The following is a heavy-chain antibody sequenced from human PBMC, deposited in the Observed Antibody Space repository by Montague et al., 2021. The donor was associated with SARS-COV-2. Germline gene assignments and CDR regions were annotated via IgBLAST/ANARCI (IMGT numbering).Heavy chain of an antibody. J-gene: IGHJ6*02. D-gene: IGHD2-2*01. CDR1: GGSISSYY. CDR2: IYSSGST. V-gene: IGHV4-4*07. CDR3: ARFAYRLLFIATYYGMDV. Sequence: SETLSLTCTVSGGSISSYYWSWIRQPAGKGLEWIGRIYSSGSTNYNPSLKSRVTMASDTSKNQFSLKLSSVTAADTAVYYCARFAYRLLFIATYYGMDVWGQGTTVTVSS.